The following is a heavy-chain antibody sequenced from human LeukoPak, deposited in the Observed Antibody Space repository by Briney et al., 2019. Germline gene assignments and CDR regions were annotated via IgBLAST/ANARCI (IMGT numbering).Heavy chain of an antibody. J-gene: IGHJ5*02. D-gene: IGHD6-13*01. Sequence: ASETVSCKASVYTFTSYGVSWVRQAPGHGREWRGWISAYNGTTNYAQKLQGRVTMTTDTSKSTAYMELRSLRSDDTAVYYCARVAAAGTWWFDPWGQGTLVTVSS. CDR3: ARVAAAGTWWFDP. CDR1: VYTFTSYG. V-gene: IGHV1-18*01. CDR2: ISAYNGTT.